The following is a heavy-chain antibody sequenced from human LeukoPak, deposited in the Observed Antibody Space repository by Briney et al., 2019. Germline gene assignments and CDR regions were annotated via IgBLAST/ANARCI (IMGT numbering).Heavy chain of an antibody. J-gene: IGHJ3*02. CDR3: ARWWLVGEAFDI. D-gene: IGHD6-19*01. CDR2: IYYSGST. CDR1: GGSISSYY. V-gene: IGHV4-59*01. Sequence: SETLSLTCTASGGSISSYYWSWIRQPPGKGLEWIGNIYYSGSTNYNPSLKSRVTISVDTSKNQFSLKLSSVTAADTAVYYCARWWLVGEAFDIRGQGTMVTVSS.